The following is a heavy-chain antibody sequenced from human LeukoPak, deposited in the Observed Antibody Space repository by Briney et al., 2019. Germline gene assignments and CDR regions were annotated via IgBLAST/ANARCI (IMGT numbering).Heavy chain of an antibody. CDR3: AGWGGGAAAGNFDY. CDR1: GGSISSSSYY. Sequence: PSETLSLTCTVSGGSISSSSYYRGWIRQPPGKGLEWIGSIYYSGSTYYNPSLKSRVTISVDTSKNQFSLKLSSVTAADTAVYYCAGWGGGAAAGNFDYWGQGTLVTVSS. CDR2: IYYSGST. J-gene: IGHJ4*02. D-gene: IGHD6-13*01. V-gene: IGHV4-39*01.